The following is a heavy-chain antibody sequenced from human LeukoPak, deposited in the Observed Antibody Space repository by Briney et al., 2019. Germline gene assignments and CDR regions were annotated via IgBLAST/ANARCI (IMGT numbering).Heavy chain of an antibody. D-gene: IGHD3-22*01. CDR2: ISSYSTYI. J-gene: IGHJ4*02. V-gene: IGHV3-21*01. Sequence: GGSLRLTCAASGFSFSDYSMNWVRQAPGKGLEWVSFISSYSTYIYYADSLKGRFTISRDNAKNSLYLQMNSLRAEDTAVYYCARDSFAGYDSSGYSSYDYWGQGTLVTVSS. CDR3: ARDSFAGYDSSGYSSYDY. CDR1: GFSFSDYS.